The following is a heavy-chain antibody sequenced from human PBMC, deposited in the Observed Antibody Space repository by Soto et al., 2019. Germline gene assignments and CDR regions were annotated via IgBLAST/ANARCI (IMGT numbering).Heavy chain of an antibody. D-gene: IGHD3-10*01. CDR3: ARDYSGSGNWFDP. V-gene: IGHV1-2*02. J-gene: IGHJ5*02. Sequence: ASVKVSCKASGYTFTGYYIHWVRQAPGQRLEWMGWINPNSGDTNVAQRFQGRVTMTTDTSINTAYMELSRLRSDDTAVYYCARDYSGSGNWFDPWCQGTLVTVSS. CDR1: GYTFTGYY. CDR2: INPNSGDT.